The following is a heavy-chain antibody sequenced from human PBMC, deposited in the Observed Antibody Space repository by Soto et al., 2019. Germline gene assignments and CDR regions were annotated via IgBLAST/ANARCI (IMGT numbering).Heavy chain of an antibody. J-gene: IGHJ4*02. Sequence: HPGGSLRLSXAASGFTFSNYAMNWVRQAPGKGLEWVSAISNSFSDGNTHYADSVKGRFTISRDNDKNTVFLEMNSLRAEDTAVYYCAKVFSPEGGNYFDYWGQGTLVTVSS. CDR2: ISNSFSDGNT. CDR1: GFTFSNYA. V-gene: IGHV3-23*01. CDR3: AKVFSPEGGNYFDY.